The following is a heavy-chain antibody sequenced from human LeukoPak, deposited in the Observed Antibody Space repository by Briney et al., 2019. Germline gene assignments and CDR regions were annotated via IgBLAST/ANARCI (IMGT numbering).Heavy chain of an antibody. CDR1: GFTFSSYS. D-gene: IGHD2-2*01. CDR2: ISSSSSYI. CDR3: ASFLPYYYYYMDV. Sequence: VGSLRLSCAASGFTFSSYSMNWVRQAPGKGLEWASSISSSSSYIYYADSVKGRFTISRDNAKNSLYLQMNSLRAEDTAVYYCASFLPYYYYYMDVWGKGTTVTVSS. V-gene: IGHV3-21*01. J-gene: IGHJ6*03.